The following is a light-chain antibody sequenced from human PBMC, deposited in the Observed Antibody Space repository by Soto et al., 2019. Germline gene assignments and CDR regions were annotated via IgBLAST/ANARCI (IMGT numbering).Light chain of an antibody. V-gene: IGKV1-33*01. CDR1: QDISNY. J-gene: IGKJ2*01. CDR2: DAS. CDR3: QQYDNLPYT. Sequence: DIQMTQSPSSLSASVGDRVTITCQASQDISNYLNWYQQKPGKAPKLLIYDASNLETGVPPRFSGSGSGTDFTFPISSLQPEDISTYYCQQYDNLPYTCGQGTKLEIK.